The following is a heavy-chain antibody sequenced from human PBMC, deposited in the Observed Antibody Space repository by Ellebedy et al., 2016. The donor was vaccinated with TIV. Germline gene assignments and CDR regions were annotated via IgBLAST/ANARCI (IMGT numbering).Heavy chain of an antibody. J-gene: IGHJ5*02. CDR3: ARDGKYYDSSGPLVP. CDR2: ISSSSSTI. D-gene: IGHD3-22*01. V-gene: IGHV3-48*02. CDR1: GFTFSSYS. Sequence: GGSLRLSXAASGFTFSSYSMNWVRQAPGKGLEWVSYISSSSSTIYYADSVKGRFTISRDNAKNSLYLQMNSLRDEDTAVYYCARDGKYYDSSGPLVPWGQGTLVTVSS.